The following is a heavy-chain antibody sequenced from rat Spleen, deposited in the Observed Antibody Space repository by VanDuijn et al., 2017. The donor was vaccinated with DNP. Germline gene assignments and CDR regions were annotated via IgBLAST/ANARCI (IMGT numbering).Heavy chain of an antibody. CDR2: IIYDGSRT. CDR3: ASLNNYNWFAY. Sequence: EVQLVESGGGLVQPGRSLKLSCAASGFTFSDYGMAWVLQAPKKGLEWVATIIYDGSRTYYRDSVKGRFTISRDNTESTLYLQMDSLRSEDTATYYCASLNNYNWFAYWGQGTLVTVSS. J-gene: IGHJ3*01. CDR1: GFTFSDYG. V-gene: IGHV5S10*01. D-gene: IGHD1-10*01.